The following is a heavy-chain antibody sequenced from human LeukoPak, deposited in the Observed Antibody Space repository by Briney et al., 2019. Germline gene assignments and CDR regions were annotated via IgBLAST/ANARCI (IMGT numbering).Heavy chain of an antibody. D-gene: IGHD3-16*02. Sequence: PSETLSLTCTVSGGSISSSSYYWGWIRQPPGKGLEWIGRIYTSGSTNYNPSLKSRVTISVDTSKNQFSLKLSSVTAADTAVYYCARVSNVWGSYRPDDAFDIWGQGTMVTVSS. CDR2: IYTSGST. J-gene: IGHJ3*02. CDR3: ARVSNVWGSYRPDDAFDI. V-gene: IGHV4-39*07. CDR1: GGSISSSSYY.